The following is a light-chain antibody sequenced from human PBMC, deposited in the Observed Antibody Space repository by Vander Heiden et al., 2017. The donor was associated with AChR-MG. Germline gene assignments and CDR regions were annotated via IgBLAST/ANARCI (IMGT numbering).Light chain of an antibody. CDR3: QSFDSSLSGV. V-gene: IGLV1-40*01. J-gene: IGLJ3*02. CDR2: STS. CDR1: RANIGAGSG. Sequence: QSVLTQPPSVSGARGQRVTIPGTGSRANIGAGSGVPWYRQYPGTAPQLLIYSTSNRRSGVPDRFSGSKSGTSASLAITGLRAEDEGDYYCQSFDSSLSGVFGGGTKLTVL.